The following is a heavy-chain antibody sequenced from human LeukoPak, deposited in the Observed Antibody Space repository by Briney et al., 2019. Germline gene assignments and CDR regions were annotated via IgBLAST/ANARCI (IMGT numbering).Heavy chain of an antibody. V-gene: IGHV1-46*01. CDR3: ANGGNSGYFDY. J-gene: IGHJ4*02. CDR2: ISPSGGSP. D-gene: IGHD4-23*01. CDR1: GYTFTGYY. Sequence: ASVRVSCKASGYTFTGYYIHWVRQAPGQGLEWMGIISPSGGSPSYAQKFQGRVTMTRDTSTSTVYMELSSLRSEDTAVYYCANGGNSGYFDYWGQGTLVTVSS.